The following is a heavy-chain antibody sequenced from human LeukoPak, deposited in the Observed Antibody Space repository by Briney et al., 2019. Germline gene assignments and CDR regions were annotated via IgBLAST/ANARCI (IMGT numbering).Heavy chain of an antibody. Sequence: SVKVSCKASGGTFSSYAISWVRQAPGQGPEWMGGIIPIFGTANYAQKFQGRVTITADESTSTAYMELSSLRSEDTAVYYCGANTTPYYYYMDVWGKGTTVTVSS. CDR3: GANTTPYYYYMDV. J-gene: IGHJ6*03. D-gene: IGHD1-26*01. CDR1: GGTFSSYA. CDR2: IIPIFGTA. V-gene: IGHV1-69*13.